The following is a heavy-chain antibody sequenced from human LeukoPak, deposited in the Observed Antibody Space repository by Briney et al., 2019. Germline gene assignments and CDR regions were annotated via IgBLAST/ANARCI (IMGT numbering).Heavy chain of an antibody. D-gene: IGHD5-18*01. Sequence: PGRSLRLSCAASGITFSSYAMHWVRQAPGKGLEWVAVISYDGSNKYYADSVKGRFTISRDNSKNTLYLQMNSLKTEDTAVYYCTRHPDRQTDTAMVLDYWGQGTLVTVSS. CDR3: TRHPDRQTDTAMVLDY. CDR1: GITFSSYA. CDR2: ISYDGSNK. V-gene: IGHV3-30*04. J-gene: IGHJ4*02.